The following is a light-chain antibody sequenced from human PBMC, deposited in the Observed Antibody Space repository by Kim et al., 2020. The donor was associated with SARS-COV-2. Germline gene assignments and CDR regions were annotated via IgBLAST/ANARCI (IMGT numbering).Light chain of an antibody. CDR2: DAS. V-gene: IGKV1-5*01. J-gene: IGKJ1*01. Sequence: SVGNSVTITCRASQSISNLLAWYQQKPGKAPTLLIYDASSLQGGVPSRFSGSGSGTEFTLTISSLQPDDLATYYCQQYSNYSPWTFGQGTKVEIK. CDR1: QSISNL. CDR3: QQYSNYSPWT.